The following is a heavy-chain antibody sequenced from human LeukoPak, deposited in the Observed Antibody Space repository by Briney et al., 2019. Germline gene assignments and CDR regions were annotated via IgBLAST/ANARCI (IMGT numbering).Heavy chain of an antibody. D-gene: IGHD4-17*01. V-gene: IGHV4-4*02. CDR3: ARVSDYGDYRSYFDY. J-gene: IGHJ4*02. CDR1: GGSISSSNW. Sequence: SGTLSLTCAVSGGSISSSNWWSWVRQPPGKGLGWIGEIYHSGSTNYNPSLKSRVTISVDKSKNQFSLKLSSVTAADTAVYYCARVSDYGDYRSYFDYWGQGTLVTVSS. CDR2: IYHSGST.